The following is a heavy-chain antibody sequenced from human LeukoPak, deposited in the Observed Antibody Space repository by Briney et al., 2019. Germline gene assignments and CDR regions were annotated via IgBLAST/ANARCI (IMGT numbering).Heavy chain of an antibody. D-gene: IGHD6-6*01. CDR1: GFTLGNYW. Sequence: GGSLRLSCAASGFTLGNYWMTWVRQLPGKGLEWVSGINWNGGKTDYLDSVKGRFTISRDNAKNALYLQMNSLRVEDTAFYYCARDGTGSSTSYRGQGTLVTVSS. CDR3: ARDGTGSSTSY. J-gene: IGHJ4*02. V-gene: IGHV3-20*04. CDR2: INWNGGKT.